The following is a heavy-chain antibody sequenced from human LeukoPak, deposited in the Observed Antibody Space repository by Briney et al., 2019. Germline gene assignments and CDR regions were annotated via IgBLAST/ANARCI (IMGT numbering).Heavy chain of an antibody. Sequence: GGSLRLSCAASGSTFSSYAVSWVRQAPGKGLEWVSVISGSGDSTYYADSVKGRFTISRDNSKNTLYLQMNSLRAEDTAVYYCAKGKGFLSAFDIWGQGTMVTVSS. CDR2: ISGSGDST. CDR1: GSTFSSYA. V-gene: IGHV3-23*01. CDR3: AKGKGFLSAFDI. J-gene: IGHJ3*02.